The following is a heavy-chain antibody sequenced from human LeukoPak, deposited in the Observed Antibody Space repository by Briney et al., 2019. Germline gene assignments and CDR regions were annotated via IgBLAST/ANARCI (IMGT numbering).Heavy chain of an antibody. CDR3: ARVRYSDSSVLTRKRSYYFDY. J-gene: IGHJ4*02. CDR2: IYYGGRI. D-gene: IGHD3-22*01. CDR1: GGSISGSYC. Sequence: SETLSLTCTVSGGSISGSYCWVWIRQPPGKGLEWIGSIYYGGRIYYNPSLRSRVTMSVDTSKNQFSLKLSSVTAADTAVYYCARVRYSDSSVLTRKRSYYFDYWGQGTLVTVSS. V-gene: IGHV4-39*07.